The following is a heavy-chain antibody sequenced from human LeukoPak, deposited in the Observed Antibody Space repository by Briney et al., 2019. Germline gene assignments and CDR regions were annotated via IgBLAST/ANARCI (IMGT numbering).Heavy chain of an antibody. CDR2: ISWSSGSK. CDR3: AKDMRVYSSGWYLVPDAFDI. CDR1: GFTFDDYH. J-gene: IGHJ3*02. D-gene: IGHD6-19*01. Sequence: TLSLSCAASGFTFDDYHRLWVRQAPGKGLEWVSDISWSSGSKCYADSVKGRFTISRDNVKNALYMQMNSLRAEDTALYYCAKDMRVYSSGWYLVPDAFDIWGQGTMVTVSS. V-gene: IGHV3-9*01.